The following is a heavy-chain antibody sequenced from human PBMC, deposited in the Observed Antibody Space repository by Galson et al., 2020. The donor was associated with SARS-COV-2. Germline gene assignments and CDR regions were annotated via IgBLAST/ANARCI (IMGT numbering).Heavy chain of an antibody. CDR2: ISSSSSYI. V-gene: IGHV3-21*01. Sequence: NSGGSLRLSCAAYGFTFSSYSMNWVRQAPGKGLEWVSSISSSSSYIYYADSVKGRFTISRDNAKNSLYLQMNSLRAEDTAVYYCARLALPDYYYYYMDVWGKGTTVTISS. CDR3: ARLALPDYYYYYMDV. CDR1: GFTFSSYS. J-gene: IGHJ6*03.